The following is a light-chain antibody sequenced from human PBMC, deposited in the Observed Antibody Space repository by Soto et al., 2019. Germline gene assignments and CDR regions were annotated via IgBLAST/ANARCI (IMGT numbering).Light chain of an antibody. J-gene: IGKJ1*01. CDR2: KPS. CDR1: QSISSW. CDR3: KQNNGYGSWT. Sequence: DIQMTQSPSTLSASVGDRVTITCRASQSISSWLAWYQQKPGKAPKLLIYKPSTLESGVPSRFSGSTSGSDFTPTISSLPLVVFEPYYCKQNNGYGSWTFAKGTKV. V-gene: IGKV1-5*03.